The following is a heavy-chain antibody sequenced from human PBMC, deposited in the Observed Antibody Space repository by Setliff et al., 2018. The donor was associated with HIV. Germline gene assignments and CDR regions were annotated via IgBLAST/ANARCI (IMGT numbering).Heavy chain of an antibody. CDR1: GYTFTSYT. J-gene: IGHJ3*02. CDR3: ATKLYCTNGVCLDAFDI. V-gene: IGHV1-3*01. D-gene: IGHD2-8*01. CDR2: INAGNGNT. Sequence: ASVKVSCKASGYTFTSYTMHWVRQAPGQRLEWMGWINAGNGNTKYSQMFQGRVTITRDTSASTAYMELRSLRSDDTAVYYCATKLYCTNGVCLDAFDIWGQGTMVTVSS.